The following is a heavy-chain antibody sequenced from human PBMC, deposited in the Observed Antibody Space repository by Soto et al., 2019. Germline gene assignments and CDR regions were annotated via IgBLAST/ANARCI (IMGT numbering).Heavy chain of an antibody. J-gene: IGHJ6*02. CDR1: GGSISSYY. Sequence: ASETLSLTCTVSGGSISSYYWSWIRQPPGKGLEWIGYIYYSGSTNYNPSLKSRVTISVDTSKNQFSLKLSSVTAADTAVYYCARVTMVRGVIRTAYYYYGMDVWGQGTTVTVSS. V-gene: IGHV4-59*01. D-gene: IGHD3-10*01. CDR3: ARVTMVRGVIRTAYYYYGMDV. CDR2: IYYSGST.